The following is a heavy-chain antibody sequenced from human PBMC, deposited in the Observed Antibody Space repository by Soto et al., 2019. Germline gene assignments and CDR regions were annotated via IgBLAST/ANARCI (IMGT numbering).Heavy chain of an antibody. J-gene: IGHJ6*02. Sequence: QVQLVQSGGEVKKPGASVKVSCKTSGYSFTTYGISWVRQAPGQGLEWMGWISGYNGNTHYAQKFQGRVSMTTDTSTSTAYMELRSLRSDDTAVDYCAREGPAPYYYYGKDVWGQGTTVTVSS. CDR2: ISGYNGNT. V-gene: IGHV1-18*01. CDR1: GYSFTTYG. CDR3: AREGPAPYYYYGKDV.